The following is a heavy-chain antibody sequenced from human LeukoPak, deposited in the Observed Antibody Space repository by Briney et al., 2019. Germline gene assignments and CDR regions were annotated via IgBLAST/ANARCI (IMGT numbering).Heavy chain of an antibody. CDR3: ARVTYYDFWSGYYSLYYYCYMDV. CDR1: GYTFTGYY. Sequence: GASVKVSCKASGYTFTGYYMHWVRQAPGQGLEWMGWINPNSGGTNYAQKLQGRVTMTTDTSTSTAYMELRSLRSDDTAVYYCARVTYYDFWSGYYSLYYYCYMDVWGKGTTVTVSS. CDR2: INPNSGGT. D-gene: IGHD3-3*01. V-gene: IGHV1-2*02. J-gene: IGHJ6*03.